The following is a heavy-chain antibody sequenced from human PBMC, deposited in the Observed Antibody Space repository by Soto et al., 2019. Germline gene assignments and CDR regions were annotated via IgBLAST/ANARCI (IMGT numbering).Heavy chain of an antibody. J-gene: IGHJ6*03. CDR2: IYYSGST. Sequence: PSETLSLTCTVACGSISSYYWSWIRQPPGKGLEWIGYIYYSGSTNYNPSLKSRVTISVDTSKNQFSLKLSSVTAADTAVYYCARDHGESSIYVRGKGTTVTAS. V-gene: IGHV4-59*01. D-gene: IGHD3-10*01. CDR1: CGSISSYY. CDR3: ARDHGESSIYV.